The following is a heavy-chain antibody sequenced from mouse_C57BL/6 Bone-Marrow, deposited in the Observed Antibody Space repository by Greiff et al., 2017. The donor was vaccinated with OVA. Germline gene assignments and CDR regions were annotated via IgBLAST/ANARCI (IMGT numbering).Heavy chain of an antibody. CDR2: IDPEDGDT. V-gene: IGHV14-1*01. D-gene: IGHD1-1*01. J-gene: IGHJ3*01. Sequence: EVQVVESGAELVRPGASVKLSCTASGFNIKDYYMHWVKQRPEQGLEWIGRIDPEDGDTEYAPKFQGKATMTADTSSNTAYLQLSSLTSEDTAVYYCSPYYYGSRAWFAYWGQGTLVTVSA. CDR1: GFNIKDYY. CDR3: SPYYYGSRAWFAY.